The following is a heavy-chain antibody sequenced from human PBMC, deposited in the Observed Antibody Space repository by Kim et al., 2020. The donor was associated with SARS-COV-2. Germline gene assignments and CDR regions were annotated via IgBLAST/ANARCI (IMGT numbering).Heavy chain of an antibody. CDR3: ASHYYDSSGYYTDAFDI. CDR1: GGSISSYY. Sequence: SETLSLTCTVSGGSISSYYWSWIRQHSGKGLEWIGFIYYSGRNNYNPSLKSRVTISVDTSKNQFSLKLSSVTAADTAVYYCASHYYDSSGYYTDAFDIWGQGTMVTVSS. V-gene: IGHV4-59*01. D-gene: IGHD3-22*01. J-gene: IGHJ3*02. CDR2: IYYSGRN.